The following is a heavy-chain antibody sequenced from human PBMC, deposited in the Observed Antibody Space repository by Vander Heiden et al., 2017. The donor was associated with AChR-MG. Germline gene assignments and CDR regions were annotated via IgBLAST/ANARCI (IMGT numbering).Heavy chain of an antibody. CDR1: GGSFSCYY. J-gene: IGHJ6*02. V-gene: IGHV4-34*01. D-gene: IGHD4-4*01. CDR2: INHSGST. Sequence: QVQLQQWGAGLLKPSETLSLTCAVYGGSFSCYYWSWIRQPPGKGLEWIGEINHSGSTNYNPSLKSRVTISVDTSKNQFSLKLSSVTVADTAVYYCARLMGNYVYYYYGMDVWGQGTTVTVSS. CDR3: ARLMGNYVYYYYGMDV.